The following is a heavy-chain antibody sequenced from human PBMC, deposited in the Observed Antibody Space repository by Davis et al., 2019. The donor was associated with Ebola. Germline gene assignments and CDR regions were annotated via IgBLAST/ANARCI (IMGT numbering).Heavy chain of an antibody. Sequence: GESLKISCVASGFTFSSYAMSWVRQAPGKGLEWVSAISGSGGSTYYADSVKGRFTISRDNSKNTLYLQMNSLRAEDTAVYYCATSYTYYDILTGYSPGSWFDPWGQGTLVTVSS. CDR3: ATSYTYYDILTGYSPGSWFDP. D-gene: IGHD3-9*01. CDR2: ISGSGGST. J-gene: IGHJ5*02. CDR1: GFTFSSYA. V-gene: IGHV3-23*01.